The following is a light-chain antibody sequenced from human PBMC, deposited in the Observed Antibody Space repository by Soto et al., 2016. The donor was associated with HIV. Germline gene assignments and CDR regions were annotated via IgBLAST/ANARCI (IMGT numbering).Light chain of an antibody. Sequence: YVLTQSPSVSVAPGKTAKITCGGNNVENRRVHWYQQKPGQAPALVVHDDSDRPSGIPERFSGSKSGNTATLTINRVEAGDEADYYCQVRDSDSDYVIFGGGTKVTVL. V-gene: IGLV3-21*03. CDR2: DDS. CDR3: QVRDSDSDYVI. J-gene: IGLJ2*01. CDR1: NVENRR.